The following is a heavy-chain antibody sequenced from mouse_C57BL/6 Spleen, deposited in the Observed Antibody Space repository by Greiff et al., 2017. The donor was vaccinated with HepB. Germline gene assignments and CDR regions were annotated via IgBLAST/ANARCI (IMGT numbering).Heavy chain of an antibody. CDR1: GYTFTDYY. CDR2: INPNNGGT. CDR3: ARYNIRGFYYAMDY. D-gene: IGHD1-3*01. Sequence: EVQVVESGPELVKPGASVKISCKASGYTFTDYYMNWVKQSHGKSLEWIGDINPNNGGTSYNQKFKGKATLTVDKSSSTAYMELRSLTSEDSAVYYCARYNIRGFYYAMDYWGQGTSVTVSS. J-gene: IGHJ4*01. V-gene: IGHV1-26*01.